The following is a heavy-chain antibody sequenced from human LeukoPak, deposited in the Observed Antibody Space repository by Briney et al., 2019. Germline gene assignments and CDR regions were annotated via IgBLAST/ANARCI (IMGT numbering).Heavy chain of an antibody. CDR3: AKYGDWWFDP. V-gene: IGHV3-21*01. J-gene: IGHJ5*02. D-gene: IGHD4-17*01. CDR1: GFTFDDYG. CDR2: ISSSSSYI. Sequence: GGSLRLSCAASGFTFDDYGMSWVRQAPGKGLEWVSSISSSSSYIYYADSVKGRFTISRDNAKNSLYLQMNSLRAEDTAVYYCAKYGDWWFDPWGQGTLITVSS.